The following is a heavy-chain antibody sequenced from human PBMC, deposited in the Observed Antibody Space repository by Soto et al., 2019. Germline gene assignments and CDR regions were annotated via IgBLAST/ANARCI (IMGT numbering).Heavy chain of an antibody. V-gene: IGHV3-15*01. J-gene: IGHJ5*02. Sequence: VGSLRLSCAASGFTFSHAWMSWVRQAPGKGLEWVGRIRSKADGETKDYGAPVRGRFTISRDDAKDTLYLQMNSLRIEDTAVYYCCVVKRLDQYSTSGYWFDPWGPGTLVTVSS. CDR3: CVVKRLDQYSTSGYWFDP. CDR1: GFTFSHAW. D-gene: IGHD2-15*01. CDR2: IRSKADGETK.